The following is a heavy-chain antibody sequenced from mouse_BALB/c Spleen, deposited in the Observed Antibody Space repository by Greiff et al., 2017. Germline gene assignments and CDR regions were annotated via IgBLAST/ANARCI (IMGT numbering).Heavy chain of an antibody. CDR1: GYSITSDYA. J-gene: IGHJ4*01. Sequence: DVQLQESGPGLVKPSQSLSLTCTVTGYSITSDYAWNWIRQFPGNKLEWMGYISYSGSTSYNPSLKSRISITRDTSKNQFFLQLNSVTTEDTATYYCASSRYGPYAMDYWGQGTSVTVSS. CDR3: ASSRYGPYAMDY. D-gene: IGHD2-14*01. V-gene: IGHV3-2*02. CDR2: ISYSGST.